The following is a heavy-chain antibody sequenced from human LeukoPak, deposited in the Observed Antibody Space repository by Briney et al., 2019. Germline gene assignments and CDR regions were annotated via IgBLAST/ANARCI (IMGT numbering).Heavy chain of an antibody. CDR3: VGIAFKHYFDY. Sequence: PGGSLRLSCSASGFTFSSYAMHWVRQAPGKGLEYVSAISSNGGSTYCADSVKGRFTISRDNSKNTLYLQMSSLRAEDTAVYYCVGIAFKHYFDYWGQGTLVTVSS. CDR1: GFTFSSYA. D-gene: IGHD2-21*01. J-gene: IGHJ4*02. V-gene: IGHV3-64D*06. CDR2: ISSNGGST.